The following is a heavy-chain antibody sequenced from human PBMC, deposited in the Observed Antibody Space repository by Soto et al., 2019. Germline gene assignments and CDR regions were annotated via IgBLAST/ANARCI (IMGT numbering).Heavy chain of an antibody. CDR3: ARDPSHGSGSYLDY. CDR1: GFTFSDYG. CDR2: IWFDGSNK. Sequence: GGSLRLSCAASGFTFSDYGMHWVRQAPGKGLEWVAVIWFDGSNKYYADSVKGRFTLSRDNSKNTLYLQMNGLRAEDTGVFYCARDPSHGSGSYLDYWGQGTLVTVSS. D-gene: IGHD3-10*01. J-gene: IGHJ4*02. V-gene: IGHV3-33*01.